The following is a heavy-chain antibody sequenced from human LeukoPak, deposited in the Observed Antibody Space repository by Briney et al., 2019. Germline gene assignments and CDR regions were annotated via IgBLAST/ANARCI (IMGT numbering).Heavy chain of an antibody. CDR2: INPNSGGT. Sequence: ASVKVSCKASGYTFTGYYMNWVRQAPGQELEWMGRINPNSGGTNYAQKFQGRVTMTRDTSISTAYMELSRLRSDDTAVYYCARDPDSSGYYLDYWGQGTLVTVSS. D-gene: IGHD3-22*01. CDR1: GYTFTGYY. V-gene: IGHV1-2*06. CDR3: ARDPDSSGYYLDY. J-gene: IGHJ4*02.